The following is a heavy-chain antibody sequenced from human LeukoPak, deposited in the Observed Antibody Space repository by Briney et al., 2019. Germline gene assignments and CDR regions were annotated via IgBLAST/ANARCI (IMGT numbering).Heavy chain of an antibody. CDR1: GFTFDDYG. J-gene: IGHJ4*02. V-gene: IGHV3-20*04. D-gene: IGHD4-11*01. CDR3: ARDSGAFSNYVNVY. CDR2: INWNGGST. Sequence: PGGSLRLSCAASGFTFDDYGMSWVRQAPGKGLEWVSGINWNGGSTGYADSVKGRFTISRDNSKNTLYLQMNSLRAEDTAVYFCARDSGAFSNYVNVYWGQGTLVSVSS.